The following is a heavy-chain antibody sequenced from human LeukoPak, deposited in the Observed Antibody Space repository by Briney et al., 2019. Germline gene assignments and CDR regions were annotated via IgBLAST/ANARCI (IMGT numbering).Heavy chain of an antibody. CDR1: GGTFSSYA. J-gene: IGHJ5*02. CDR3: ARERSGEYYYDSSGYYPNWFDP. D-gene: IGHD3-22*01. CDR2: IIPIFGTA. Sequence: SVKVSCKASGGTFSSYAISWVRQAPGQGLEWMGGIIPIFGTANYAQKFQGRVTITADESTSTAYMELSSLRSEDTAVYYCARERSGEYYYDSSGYYPNWFDPWGQGTLVTVSS. V-gene: IGHV1-69*13.